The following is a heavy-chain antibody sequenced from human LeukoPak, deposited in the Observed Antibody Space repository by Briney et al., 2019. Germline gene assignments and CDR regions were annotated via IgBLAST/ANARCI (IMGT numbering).Heavy chain of an antibody. D-gene: IGHD6-19*01. CDR2: IRDSGSST. Sequence: PGGSLRLSCSASGFTFSIYAMNWVRHAPGKGLEWVSTIRDSGSSTYYADSVKGRLTISRDNSKNTLYLQMNSLRAEDTAVYYCAKVGGDSGWYFDYWGQGTLVTVSS. CDR3: AKVGGDSGWYFDY. J-gene: IGHJ4*02. CDR1: GFTFSIYA. V-gene: IGHV3-23*01.